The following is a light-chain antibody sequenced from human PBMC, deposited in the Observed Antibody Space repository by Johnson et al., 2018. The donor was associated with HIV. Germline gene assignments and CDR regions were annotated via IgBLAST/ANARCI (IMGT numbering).Light chain of an antibody. Sequence: QSMLTQPPSVSAAPGQKVTISCSGSSSTIGSNYVSWYQLLPGTPPKLLIFKNNERPSGIPDRFSGSTSGTSATLGITGLQTGDEADYYCGTWDTSLSGGGVFGTGTKVTVL. CDR2: KNN. CDR3: GTWDTSLSGGGV. CDR1: SSTIGSNY. V-gene: IGLV1-51*02. J-gene: IGLJ1*01.